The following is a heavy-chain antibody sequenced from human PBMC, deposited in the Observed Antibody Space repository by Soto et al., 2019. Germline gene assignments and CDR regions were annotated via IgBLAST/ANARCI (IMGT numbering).Heavy chain of an antibody. V-gene: IGHV1-69*01. CDR1: GGTFNNYA. Sequence: QVQLVQSGAEVKRPGSSVKVSCKASGGTFNNYALSWVRQAPGQGLEWMGGIIPIFNSANYAQKFQGRVTITADDYTSTAYMELRSLRPDDTAVYYCAREVTVASYSFDFWGQGTLVNVSS. D-gene: IGHD5-12*01. J-gene: IGHJ4*02. CDR3: AREVTVASYSFDF. CDR2: IIPIFNSA.